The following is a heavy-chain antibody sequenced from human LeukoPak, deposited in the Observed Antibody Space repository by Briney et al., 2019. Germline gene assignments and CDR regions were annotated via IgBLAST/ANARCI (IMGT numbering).Heavy chain of an antibody. V-gene: IGHV3-74*01. CDR3: AQVRVTSSRNVFNM. J-gene: IGHJ3*02. Sequence: GESLRLSCAASGFTFSNNWMHWVRQAPGKGLVWVSRINGDGSITDYADAVKGRFTISRDNAKNTLYLQMNSLRAEDTAVYYYAQVRVTSSRNVFNMWGQGTMVTVSS. CDR1: GFTFSNNW. CDR2: INGDGSIT. D-gene: IGHD6-13*01.